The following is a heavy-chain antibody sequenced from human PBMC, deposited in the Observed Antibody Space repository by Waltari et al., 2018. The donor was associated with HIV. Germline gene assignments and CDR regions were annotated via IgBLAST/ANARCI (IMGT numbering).Heavy chain of an antibody. CDR3: ATGFVPGY. D-gene: IGHD3-10*01. CDR2: MKEDGSEK. Sequence: EVKLVESGGGLVQPGESLRLSCTASGFSFSTRWMSWVRQSPGKGLEWVANMKEDGSEKRYADSVKGRFIISRDNAMNSLYLQMNNLRAEDTAVYYCATGFVPGYWGQGTLVTVSS. CDR1: GFSFSTRW. V-gene: IGHV3-7*01. J-gene: IGHJ4*02.